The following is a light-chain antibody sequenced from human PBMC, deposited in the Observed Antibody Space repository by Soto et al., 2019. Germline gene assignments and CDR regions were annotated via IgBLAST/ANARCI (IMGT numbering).Light chain of an antibody. J-gene: IGKJ1*01. CDR3: QQYNSYSQT. V-gene: IGKV1-5*03. Sequence: DIQMTQSPSAMSASVGDGATITSRASQSISSWLAWYQQKPGKAPKLLIYKASSLESGVPSRFSGSGSGTEFTLTISSLQPDDFATYYCQQYNSYSQTFGQGTKVDI. CDR2: KAS. CDR1: QSISSW.